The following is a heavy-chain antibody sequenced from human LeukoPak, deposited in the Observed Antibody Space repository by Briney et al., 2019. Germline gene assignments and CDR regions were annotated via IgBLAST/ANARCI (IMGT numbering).Heavy chain of an antibody. D-gene: IGHD3-22*01. CDR2: IYYSGST. CDR3: ARDLRDGHYYDSSGSCFDP. V-gene: IGHV4-31*11. CDR1: GGSISSGGYY. J-gene: IGHJ5*02. Sequence: TLSLTCAVSGGSISSGGYYWSWIRQHPGKGLEWIGYIYYSGSTYYNPSLKSRVTISVDTSKNQFSLKLSSVTAADTAVYYCARDLRDGHYYDSSGSCFDPWGQGTLVTVSS.